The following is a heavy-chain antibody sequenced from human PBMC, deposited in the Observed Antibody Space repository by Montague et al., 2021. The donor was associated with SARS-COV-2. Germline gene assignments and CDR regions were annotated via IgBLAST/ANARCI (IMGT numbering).Heavy chain of an antibody. CDR1: GGSISGFY. Sequence: LSLSCTVSGGSISGFYWSWIRQPPGKGLEWIGYIYYSGSTKYNPSLESRVAVPVDRSKNQVSLKLTSVTAADTAVYYCARLLRSCTNGVCRTYYYYALDVWGQGTTVTVSS. CDR3: ARLLRSCTNGVCRTYYYYALDV. V-gene: IGHV4-59*01. J-gene: IGHJ6*02. CDR2: IYYSGST. D-gene: IGHD2-8*01.